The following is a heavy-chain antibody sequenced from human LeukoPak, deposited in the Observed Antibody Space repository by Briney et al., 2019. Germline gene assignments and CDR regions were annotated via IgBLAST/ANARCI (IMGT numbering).Heavy chain of an antibody. CDR3: AKDAIWFGESLYFDY. CDR1: GFTFSSYG. J-gene: IGHJ4*02. D-gene: IGHD3-10*01. CDR2: ISYDGGNK. Sequence: GGSLRLSCAASGFTFSSYGMHWVRQAPGKGLEWVAVISYDGGNKYYADSVKGRFTISRDNSKNTLYLQMNSLRAEDTAVYYCAKDAIWFGESLYFDYWGQGTLVTVSS. V-gene: IGHV3-30*18.